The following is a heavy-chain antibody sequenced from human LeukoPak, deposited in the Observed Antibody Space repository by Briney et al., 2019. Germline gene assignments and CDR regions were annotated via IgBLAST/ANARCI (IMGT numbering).Heavy chain of an antibody. CDR3: ARHPRVFGVVETPHFDY. CDR1: GGSISSSSYY. D-gene: IGHD3-3*01. J-gene: IGHJ4*02. CDR2: IYYSVST. Sequence: ASETLSLTCTVSGGSISSSSYYWGWIRQPPGKGLEWIGSIYYSVSTYYNPSLKSRVTISVDTSKTQFSLQLSSVTAADTAVYYCARHPRVFGVVETPHFDYWGQGTLVTVSS. V-gene: IGHV4-39*01.